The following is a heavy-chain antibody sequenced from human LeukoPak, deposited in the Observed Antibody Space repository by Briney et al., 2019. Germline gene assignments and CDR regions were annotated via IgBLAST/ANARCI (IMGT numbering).Heavy chain of an antibody. CDR2: IYSAGSST. D-gene: IGHD2-21*02. CDR1: GFTFSSYW. J-gene: IGHJ3*02. V-gene: IGHV3-74*01. Sequence: GGSLRLSCAASGFTFSSYWMHWVRQAPGKGLVWVSRIYSAGSSTSYADSVRGRFTISRDNAKNTLYLQMNSLRAEDTAVYYCAREVVTANDAFDIWGQGTMVTVSS. CDR3: AREVVTANDAFDI.